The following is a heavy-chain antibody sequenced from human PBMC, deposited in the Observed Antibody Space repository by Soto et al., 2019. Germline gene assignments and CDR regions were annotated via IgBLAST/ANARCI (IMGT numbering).Heavy chain of an antibody. CDR3: ARGVSLGEGAFDI. CDR1: GGTFSSYA. J-gene: IGHJ3*02. D-gene: IGHD3-16*01. CDR2: IIPIFGTA. V-gene: IGHV1-69*12. Sequence: QVQLVQSGAEVKKPGSSVKVSCKASGGTFSSYAISWVRQAPGQGLEWMGGIIPIFGTANYAQKFQGRVTMPADESTSTGYMELRSVRAEDTAVDYGARGVSLGEGAFDIWGQGTMVTVSS.